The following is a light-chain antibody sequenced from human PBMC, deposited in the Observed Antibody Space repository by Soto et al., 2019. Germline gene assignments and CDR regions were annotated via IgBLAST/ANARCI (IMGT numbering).Light chain of an antibody. J-gene: IGKJ1*01. Sequence: DIQMTQSPSTLSASVGDRVTITCRASQSISSWLAWYQQKPGKAPKVLIYKASTLDSGVPSRFSGSGSGTEFTLTISSLQPDDFATYYCQQYNTYSRTFGQGT. CDR3: QQYNTYSRT. V-gene: IGKV1-5*03. CDR2: KAS. CDR1: QSISSW.